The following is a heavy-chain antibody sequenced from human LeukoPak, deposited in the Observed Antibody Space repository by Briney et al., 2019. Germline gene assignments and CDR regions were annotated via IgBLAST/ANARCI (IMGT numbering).Heavy chain of an antibody. CDR3: AKESGVYCSGGSCYLDH. D-gene: IGHD2-15*01. V-gene: IGHV3-30*18. J-gene: IGHJ4*02. CDR2: MSHDGSNK. Sequence: GRSLRLSCAASGFTVSWYGMHWVRQAPGKGLEWVAVMSHDGSNKYYADSLKGRFTISRDNSKNTLYLQMNSLRAEDTAVYYCAKESGVYCSGGSCYLDHWAREPWSPSPQ. CDR1: GFTVSWYG.